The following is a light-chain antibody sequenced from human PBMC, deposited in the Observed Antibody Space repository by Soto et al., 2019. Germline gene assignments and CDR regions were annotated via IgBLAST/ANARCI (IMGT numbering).Light chain of an antibody. J-gene: IGKJ3*01. CDR2: DAS. Sequence: EIVLTQSPATLSLSPGERATLSCRASQSVSSYLAWYQQKPGQAPRLLIYDASNRATGIPARFSGSGSGTDFTLTISSLEPEDFAVYYCQQLWRGFTFGPGTKVDIK. CDR3: QQLWRGFT. CDR1: QSVSSY. V-gene: IGKV3-11*01.